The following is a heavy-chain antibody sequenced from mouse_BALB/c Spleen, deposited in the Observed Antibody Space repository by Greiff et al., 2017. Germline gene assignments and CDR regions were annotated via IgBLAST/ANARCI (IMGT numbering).Heavy chain of an antibody. D-gene: IGHD2-14*01. V-gene: IGHV1-77*01. J-gene: IGHJ2*01. CDR3: ARWGNYRYGGGY. Sequence: QVQLKESGAELVKPGASVKLSCKASGCTFTSYDINWVKQRTGQGLEWIGEIYPGSGNTYYNEKFKGKATLTAYKSSSTAYMQLSSLTSEDSAVYCGARWGNYRYGGGYWGQGTTLTVSS. CDR1: GCTFTSYD. CDR2: IYPGSGNT.